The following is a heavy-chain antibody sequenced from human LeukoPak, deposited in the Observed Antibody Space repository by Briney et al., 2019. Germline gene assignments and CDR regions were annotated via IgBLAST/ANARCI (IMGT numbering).Heavy chain of an antibody. J-gene: IGHJ4*02. Sequence: SETLSLTCTVSGGSISSYYWSWIRQPPGKGLEWIGYIYYSGSTNYNPSLKSRVTISVDTSRNQFSLKLSSVTAADTAVYYCARGWGTLRTYYYDSRRFDYWGQGTLVTVSS. D-gene: IGHD3-22*01. V-gene: IGHV4-59*01. CDR3: ARGWGTLRTYYYDSRRFDY. CDR1: GGSISSYY. CDR2: IYYSGST.